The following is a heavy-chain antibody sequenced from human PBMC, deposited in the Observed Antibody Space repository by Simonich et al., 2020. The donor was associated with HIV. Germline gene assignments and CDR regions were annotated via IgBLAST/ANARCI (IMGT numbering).Heavy chain of an antibody. CDR3: ARWGLIAVAGLDAFDI. J-gene: IGHJ3*02. D-gene: IGHD6-19*01. V-gene: IGHV4-34*01. CDR2: VNLGGST. CDR1: GGSFSGYY. Sequence: QVQLQQWGAGLLEPSETLSLTCAVYGGSFSGYYWSWIRQPPGTGLEWIGEVNLGGSTYNNPSLKSRVTISIDTSKNQFSLKLSSVTAADTAVYYCARWGLIAVAGLDAFDIWGQGTMLTVSS.